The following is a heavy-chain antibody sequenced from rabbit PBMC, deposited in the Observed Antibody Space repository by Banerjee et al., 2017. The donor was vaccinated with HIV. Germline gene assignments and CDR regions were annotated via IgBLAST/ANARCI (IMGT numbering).Heavy chain of an antibody. CDR1: GFDFSSYG. D-gene: IGHD8-1*01. CDR3: ARDGAGGSYFAL. CDR2: IDPVFGST. V-gene: IGHV1S47*01. Sequence: QEQLVESGGGLVQPGGSLKLSCKASGFDFSSYGVSWVRQAPGKGLEWIGYIDPVFGSTYYASWVNGRFTISSHNAQNTVFLQMTSLTAADTATYFCARDGAGGSYFALWGPGTLVT. J-gene: IGHJ4*01.